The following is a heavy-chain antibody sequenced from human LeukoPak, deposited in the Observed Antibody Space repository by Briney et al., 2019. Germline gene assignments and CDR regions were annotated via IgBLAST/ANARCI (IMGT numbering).Heavy chain of an antibody. CDR3: AKAEGATLYYYGVDV. Sequence: GGSLRLSCVASEFTFSNYAMNWVRQAPGKGLEWVSTISSGGGDTYIAGSVKGRFTISRDNSKYTLYLQMNRLRADDTAVYYCAKAEGATLYYYGVDVWGQGTTVTVSS. V-gene: IGHV3-23*01. J-gene: IGHJ6*02. CDR1: EFTFSNYA. CDR2: ISSGGGDT.